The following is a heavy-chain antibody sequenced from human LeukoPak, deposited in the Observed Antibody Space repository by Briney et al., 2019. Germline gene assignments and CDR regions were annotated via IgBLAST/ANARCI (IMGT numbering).Heavy chain of an antibody. CDR1: GFTFSSYA. D-gene: IGHD2-2*01. V-gene: IGHV3-23*01. Sequence: GGSLRLSCAASGFTFSSYAMSWVRQAPGKGLEWVSAISGSGGSTYYADSVKGRFTISRDNSKNTLYLQMNSLRAEDTAVYYCAKSVGGRPAAIEPNFDCWGQGTLVTVSS. J-gene: IGHJ4*02. CDR2: ISGSGGST. CDR3: AKSVGGRPAAIEPNFDC.